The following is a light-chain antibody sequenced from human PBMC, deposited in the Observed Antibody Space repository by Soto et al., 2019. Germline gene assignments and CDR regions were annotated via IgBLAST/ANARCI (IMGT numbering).Light chain of an antibody. Sequence: EIVLTQSPGTLSSSPGERATLSCRASQSVSSSYLAWYQQKPGQAPRLLIYGASSRATGIPDRFSGSWSGTDFSLTISRLEPEDFAVYYCQQHNNSPWSVGQGTKVEIK. CDR1: QSVSSSY. J-gene: IGKJ1*01. V-gene: IGKV3-20*01. CDR2: GAS. CDR3: QQHNNSPWS.